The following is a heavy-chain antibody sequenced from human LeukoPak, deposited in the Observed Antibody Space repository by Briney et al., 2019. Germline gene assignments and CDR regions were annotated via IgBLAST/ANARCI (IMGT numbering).Heavy chain of an antibody. J-gene: IGHJ3*02. V-gene: IGHV3-33*01. Sequence: GGSLRLSCAASGFTFSSYGMHWVHQAPGKGLEWVAVIWYDGSNKYYADSVKGRFTISRDNSKNTLYLQMNSLRAEDTAVYYCARIKDIVVGGHGAFDIWGQGTMVTVSS. D-gene: IGHD2-15*01. CDR2: IWYDGSNK. CDR1: GFTFSSYG. CDR3: ARIKDIVVGGHGAFDI.